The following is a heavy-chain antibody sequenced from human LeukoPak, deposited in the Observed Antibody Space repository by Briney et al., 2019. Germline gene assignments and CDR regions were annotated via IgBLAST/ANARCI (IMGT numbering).Heavy chain of an antibody. J-gene: IGHJ6*02. CDR2: IYSGGST. CDR1: GFTVSSNY. CDR3: ARDYFRGGSGSPV. D-gene: IGHD3-10*01. Sequence: GGSLRLSCAASGFTVSSNYMSWVRQAPGKGLEWVSVIYSGGSTDYADSVKGRFIISRDNSKNTLYLQMNSLRAEDTAVYYCARDYFRGGSGSPVWGQGTTVTVSS. V-gene: IGHV3-53*01.